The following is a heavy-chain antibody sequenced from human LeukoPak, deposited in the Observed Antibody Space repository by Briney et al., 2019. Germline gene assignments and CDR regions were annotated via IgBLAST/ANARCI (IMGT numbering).Heavy chain of an antibody. J-gene: IGHJ4*02. CDR3: ARGGWSGYYPDY. CDR1: GFTVSSNF. V-gene: IGHV3-53*01. CDR2: IYSRGGT. D-gene: IGHD3-3*01. Sequence: GGSLRLSCAASGFTVSSNFMSWVRQAPGKGLECVSVIYSRGGTYYADSVQGRFTISRDNAKNSLYLQMNSLRAEDTAVYYCARGGWSGYYPDYWGQGTLVTVSS.